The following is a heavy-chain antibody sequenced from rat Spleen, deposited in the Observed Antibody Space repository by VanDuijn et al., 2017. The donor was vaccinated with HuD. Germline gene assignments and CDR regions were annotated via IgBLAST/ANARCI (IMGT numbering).Heavy chain of an antibody. CDR1: GFTFSDYY. V-gene: IGHV5-20*01. Sequence: EVQLVESGGGLVQPGRSLKLSCAASGFTFSDYYMAWVRQAPTKGLEWVAYISYDGGSTYYRDSVKGRFTISRDNAKSTLSLQMDSLRSEDTATYYCARRHYGYTDYFDYWGQGVMVTVSS. CDR3: ARRHYGYTDYFDY. J-gene: IGHJ2*01. D-gene: IGHD1-9*01. CDR2: ISYDGGST.